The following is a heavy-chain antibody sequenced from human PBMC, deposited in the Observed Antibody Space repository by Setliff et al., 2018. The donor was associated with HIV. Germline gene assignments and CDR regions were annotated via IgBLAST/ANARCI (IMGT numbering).Heavy chain of an antibody. CDR1: GGSMSGYY. J-gene: IGHJ4*02. V-gene: IGHV4-4*07. CDR2: IYSSGST. CDR3: ARDPGYTSGSTFHFDY. Sequence: SETLSLTCSVSGGSMSGYYWNWIRQPAGKGLEWIGRIYSSGSTNHSPSLKSRVTMSVDTSKNQFSLSLSSVTAADTAVYFCARDPGYTSGSTFHFDYWGQGTLVTVSS. D-gene: IGHD5-18*01.